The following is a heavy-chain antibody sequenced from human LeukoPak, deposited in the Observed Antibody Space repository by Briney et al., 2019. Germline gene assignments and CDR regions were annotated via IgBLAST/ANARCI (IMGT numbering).Heavy chain of an antibody. CDR1: GYSFTNYW. Sequence: GESLKISCEASGYSFTNYWIGWVRQMPGKGLEWMGIIYPGDSESKYSPSFQGQVTISADKSISTAYLQWSSLKASDTTMYYCARGSVLMVYATNWFDPWGQGTLVTVSS. J-gene: IGHJ5*02. CDR2: IYPGDSES. V-gene: IGHV5-51*01. D-gene: IGHD2-8*01. CDR3: ARGSVLMVYATNWFDP.